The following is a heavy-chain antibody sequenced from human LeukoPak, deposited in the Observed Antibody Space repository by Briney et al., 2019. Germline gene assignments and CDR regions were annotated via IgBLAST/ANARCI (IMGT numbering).Heavy chain of an antibody. CDR2: IWYDGSNK. CDR1: GFAASEFTFSSYG. D-gene: IGHD7-27*01. J-gene: IGHJ2*01. V-gene: IGHV3-33*01. CDR3: TRGLGLWYFDL. Sequence: PGGSLRLSCAASGFAASEFTFSSYGMHWVRQAPGKGLEWVAVIWYDGSNKYYADSVKSRFTISRDNSKNTLYLQMNSLRAEDTAVYYCTRGLGLWYFDLWGRGTLVTVSS.